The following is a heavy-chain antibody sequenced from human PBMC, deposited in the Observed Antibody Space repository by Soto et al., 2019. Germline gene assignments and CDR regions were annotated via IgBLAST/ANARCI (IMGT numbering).Heavy chain of an antibody. Sequence: PGGSLRLSCAASGFSFSSYAMSWLRQAPGKGLEWVSSISKSGGKTFYADSVKGRFTISRDNSKNTLYLQMNSLRAEDTAVYYCAKDLFGDYADYFDYWGQGTLVTVSS. CDR1: GFSFSSYA. CDR3: AKDLFGDYADYFDY. J-gene: IGHJ4*02. V-gene: IGHV3-23*01. D-gene: IGHD4-17*01. CDR2: ISKSGGKT.